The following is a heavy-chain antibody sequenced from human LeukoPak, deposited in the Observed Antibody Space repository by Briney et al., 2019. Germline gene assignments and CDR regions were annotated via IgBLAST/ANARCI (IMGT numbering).Heavy chain of an antibody. J-gene: IGHJ4*02. D-gene: IGHD1-1*01. CDR2: IDPKNGGT. Sequence: ASVKVSCKTSGYTFTGYYMHWVRQAPGQGLEWMAWIDPKNGGTKYAQKFQGRVTVTGDTSISTAYMELTSLRSDDTAVYYCVRDRGREDRFSDNWYYFDYWGQGTLVTVSS. CDR1: GYTFTGYY. CDR3: VRDRGREDRFSDNWYYFDY. V-gene: IGHV1-2*02.